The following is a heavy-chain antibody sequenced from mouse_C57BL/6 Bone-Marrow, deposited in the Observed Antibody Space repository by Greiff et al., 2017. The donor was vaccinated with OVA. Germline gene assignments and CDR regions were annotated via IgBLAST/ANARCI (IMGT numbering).Heavy chain of an antibody. CDR1: GYSITSGYY. CDR3: ARRDTTVVEDYAMDY. V-gene: IGHV3-6*01. CDR2: ISYDGSN. D-gene: IGHD1-1*01. Sequence: VQLKESGPGLVKPSQSLSLTCSVTGYSITSGYYWNWLRQFPGNKLEWMGYISYDGSNNYNPSLKNRISITRDTAKNQFFLKLNSVTTEDTATYYCARRDTTVVEDYAMDYWGQGTSVTVSS. J-gene: IGHJ4*01.